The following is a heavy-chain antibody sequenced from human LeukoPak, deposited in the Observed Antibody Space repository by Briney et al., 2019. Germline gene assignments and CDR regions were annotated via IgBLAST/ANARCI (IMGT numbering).Heavy chain of an antibody. D-gene: IGHD2-15*01. V-gene: IGHV3-64D*09. CDR1: RLPFSSDA. CDR3: VRGYSFGPYGMDV. Sequence: GGSLRLSRSASRLPFSSDAMHWVRQAPGKGLEYVSAISDSGGSTYYSDSVKGRFTISRDNSKNTLYLQMSSLRAEDTAVYFCVRGYSFGPYGMDVWGQGTTVTVSS. CDR2: ISDSGGST. J-gene: IGHJ6*02.